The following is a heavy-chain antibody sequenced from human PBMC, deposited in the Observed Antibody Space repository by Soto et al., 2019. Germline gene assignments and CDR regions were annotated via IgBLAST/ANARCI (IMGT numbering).Heavy chain of an antibody. CDR3: AKDLLSTSGISDLDS. J-gene: IGHJ4*02. V-gene: IGHV3-48*01. CDR2: ISSSSTI. CDR1: GFTFSSYS. Sequence: PGGSLRLSCAASGFTFSSYSMNWVRQAPGKGLEWVSYISSSSTIYYADSVKGRFTISRDNAKNSLYLQMNSLRAEDTAVYYCAKDLLSTSGISDLDSWGQGTLVNV. D-gene: IGHD6-13*01.